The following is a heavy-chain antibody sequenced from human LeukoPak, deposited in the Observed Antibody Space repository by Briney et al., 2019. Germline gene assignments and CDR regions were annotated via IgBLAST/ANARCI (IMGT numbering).Heavy chain of an antibody. D-gene: IGHD5-24*01. V-gene: IGHV3-33*08. Sequence: GGSLRLSCAASGFTFGSYAIHWVRQAPGKGLEWVAVIWFDGSNKYYADSVKGRFTISRDNSKNTLYLQMNSLRAEDTAVYYCARDVMATPARLVYFDYWGQGTLVTVSS. CDR2: IWFDGSNK. CDR3: ARDVMATPARLVYFDY. J-gene: IGHJ4*02. CDR1: GFTFGSYA.